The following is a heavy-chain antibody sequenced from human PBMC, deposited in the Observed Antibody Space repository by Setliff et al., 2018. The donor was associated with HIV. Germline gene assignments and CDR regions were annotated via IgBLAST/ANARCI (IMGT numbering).Heavy chain of an antibody. J-gene: IGHJ4*02. D-gene: IGHD6-13*01. CDR2: VYYSGST. CDR1: GGSISSSSYY. Sequence: PSETLSLTCIVSGGSISSSSYYWGWIRQPPGKGLEWIGTVYYSGSTYYNPYLKSRVTISVDTSENQFSLKLSSVTAADTAVYYCARDGYSSSWYVISGSFDYWGQGILVTVSS. V-gene: IGHV4-39*07. CDR3: ARDGYSSSWYVISGSFDY.